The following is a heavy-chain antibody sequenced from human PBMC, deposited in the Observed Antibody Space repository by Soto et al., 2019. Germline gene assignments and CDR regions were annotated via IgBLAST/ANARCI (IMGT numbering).Heavy chain of an antibody. V-gene: IGHV3-33*01. CDR1: GFTFSSYG. CDR2: IWYDGRNK. J-gene: IGHJ3*02. Sequence: QVQLVESGGGVVQPRRSLTLSCAASGFTFSSYGIHWVRQAPGKGLEWVAVIWYDGRNKYYADSVKGRFTISRDNSKNTLYLQMNSLRAEDTAVYYCARDLFWFGDLKGVFDIWGQGTMVSVSS. D-gene: IGHD3-10*01. CDR3: ARDLFWFGDLKGVFDI.